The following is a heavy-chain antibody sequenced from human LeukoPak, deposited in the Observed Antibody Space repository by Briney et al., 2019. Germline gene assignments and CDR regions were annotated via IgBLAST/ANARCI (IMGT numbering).Heavy chain of an antibody. CDR3: ARGLSIAAAGTGYAFDI. V-gene: IGHV4-34*01. J-gene: IGHJ3*02. D-gene: IGHD6-13*01. CDR2: INHSGST. CDR1: GGSFSGYY. Sequence: PSETLSLTCAVYGGSFSGYYWSWIRQPPGKGLEWIGEINHSGSTNYNPSLKSRVTTSVDNSKNQFSLKVSSVTAADTAVYYCARGLSIAAAGTGYAFDIWGQGTMVTVSS.